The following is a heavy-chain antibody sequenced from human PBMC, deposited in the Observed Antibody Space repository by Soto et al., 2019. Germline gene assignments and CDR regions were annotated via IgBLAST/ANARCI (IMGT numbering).Heavy chain of an antibody. CDR1: SASLSSSTYY. D-gene: IGHD6-6*01. J-gene: IGHJ4*02. V-gene: IGHV4-39*01. CDR3: ASSSPFHY. Sequence: ETLSLTCSVSSASLSSSTYYWSWIRQPPGRGPEWIGSIYYSGNTYYKPSLKSRVSISIDTSRNQFSLKLTSVTAADTGVYYCASSSPFHYWGPGILVTVS. CDR2: IYYSGNT.